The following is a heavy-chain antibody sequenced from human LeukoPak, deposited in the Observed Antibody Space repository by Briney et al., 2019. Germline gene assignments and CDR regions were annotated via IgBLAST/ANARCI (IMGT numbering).Heavy chain of an antibody. J-gene: IGHJ4*02. CDR3: ARLPGIAESGKAVDY. CDR1: GGSISGYY. V-gene: IGHV4-59*01. CDR2: MYYSGTT. Sequence: SETLSLTCTVSGGSISGYYWSWIRQPPGKGLEWIGYMYYSGTTNYNPSLKCRVTISVDTSKNQFSLKLSSVTAADTAVYYCARLPGIAESGKAVDYWGQGTLVTVSS. D-gene: IGHD6-19*01.